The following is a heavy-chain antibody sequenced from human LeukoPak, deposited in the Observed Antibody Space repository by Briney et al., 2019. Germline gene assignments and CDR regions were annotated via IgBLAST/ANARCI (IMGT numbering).Heavy chain of an antibody. CDR3: AVNYDYVWGSYRQYFDY. V-gene: IGHV1-69*01. CDR1: GGTFSSYA. J-gene: IGHJ4*02. D-gene: IGHD3-16*02. Sequence: SVKVSCKASGGTFSSYAISWVRQAPGQGLELMGGIIPIFGTANYAQKFQGRVTITADESTSTAYMELSSLRSEDTAVYYCAVNYDYVWGSYRQYFDYWGQGTLVTVSS. CDR2: IIPIFGTA.